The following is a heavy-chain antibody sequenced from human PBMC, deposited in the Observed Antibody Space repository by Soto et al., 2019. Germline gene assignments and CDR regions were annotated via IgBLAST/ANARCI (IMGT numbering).Heavy chain of an antibody. CDR1: GGTFSSYA. CDR2: IIPIFGTA. CDR3: ASMSEPILEWYSSGWYVY. J-gene: IGHJ4*02. D-gene: IGHD6-19*01. Sequence: QVQLVQSGAEVKKPGSSVKVSCKASGGTFSSYAISWVRQAPGQGLEWMGGIIPIFGTANYAQKFQGRVTITADKSTSTAYMELSSLRSEDTAVYYCASMSEPILEWYSSGWYVYWGQGTLVTVSS. V-gene: IGHV1-69*06.